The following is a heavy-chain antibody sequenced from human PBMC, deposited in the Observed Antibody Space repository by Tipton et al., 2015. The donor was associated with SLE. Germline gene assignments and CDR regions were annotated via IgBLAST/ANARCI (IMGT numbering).Heavy chain of an antibody. V-gene: IGHV3-30*04. CDR3: AGWVGYCSGGTCFY. CDR1: GFTFSSYV. J-gene: IGHJ4*02. D-gene: IGHD2-15*01. Sequence: AVSGFTFSSYVMHWVRQTPGKGLEWVAVISYDGSNKYYADSVKGRFTISRDNSKNTLYLQMNSLRAEDTAVYYCAGWVGYCSGGTCFYWGQGTLVTVSS. CDR2: ISYDGSNK.